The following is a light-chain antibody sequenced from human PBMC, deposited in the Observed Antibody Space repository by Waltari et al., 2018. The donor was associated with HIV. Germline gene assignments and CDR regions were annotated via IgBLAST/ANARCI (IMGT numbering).Light chain of an antibody. CDR3: QQYYSSLWT. J-gene: IGKJ1*01. Sequence: IQMTQSPSSLSASVGDRVTITCLASQYISHSLAWYQQKAGEGPKLLLYTASLLESGVPSRFSGRGSGTVYTLTISSLQPEDFATYYCQQYYSSLWTFGQGNKVEIK. CDR2: TAS. V-gene: IGKV1-NL1*01. CDR1: QYISHS.